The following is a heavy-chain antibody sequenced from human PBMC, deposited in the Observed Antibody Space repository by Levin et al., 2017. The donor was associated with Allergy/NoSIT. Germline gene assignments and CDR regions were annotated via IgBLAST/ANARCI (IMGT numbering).Heavy chain of an antibody. J-gene: IGHJ4*02. CDR2: VSTGNTYK. CDR3: ARDGDMATSRFFDY. D-gene: IGHD5-24*01. V-gene: IGHV3-21*01. CDR1: GFTFSTYS. Sequence: GGSLRLSCAASGFTFSTYSMNWVRQAPGKGLEWVSFVSTGNTYKYYADSVKGRFTISRDNAKNSLYLQMSSLRAEDTAVYYCARDGDMATSRFFDYWGQGTLVTVSS.